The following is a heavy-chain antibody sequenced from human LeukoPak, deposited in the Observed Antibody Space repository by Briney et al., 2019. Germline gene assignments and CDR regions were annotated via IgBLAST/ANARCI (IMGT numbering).Heavy chain of an antibody. CDR3: ARREATTYYYDSSGYFPDPGRFDP. J-gene: IGHJ5*02. D-gene: IGHD3-22*01. V-gene: IGHV4-59*08. CDR2: IYYSGST. Sequence: SETLSLTCTVSGGSISSYYWSWIRQPPGKGLEWIAFIYYSGSTKYNPSLKSRVTISVDTSKNQFSLKLSSVTAADTAVYYCARREATTYYYDSSGYFPDPGRFDPWGQGTLVTVSS. CDR1: GGSISSYY.